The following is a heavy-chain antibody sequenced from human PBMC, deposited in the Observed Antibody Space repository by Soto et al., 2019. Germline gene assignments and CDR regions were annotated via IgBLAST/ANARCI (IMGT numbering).Heavy chain of an antibody. D-gene: IGHD2-2*01. CDR3: TRSSSTVTTLDY. V-gene: IGHV4-30-2*01. CDR1: GGSISSGGYS. CDR2: IYHSGST. Sequence: QLQLQESGSGLVKPSQTLSLTCAVSGGSISSGGYSWSWIRQPQGKGLEWVGYIYHSGSTYYNPSLKSRVTISIDRSKNQFSLKLSSVTAAATAVYYCTRSSSTVTTLDYWGQGTLVTVSS. J-gene: IGHJ4*02.